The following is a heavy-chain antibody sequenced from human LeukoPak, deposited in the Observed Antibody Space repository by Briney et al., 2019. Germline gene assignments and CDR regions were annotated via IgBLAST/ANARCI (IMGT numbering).Heavy chain of an antibody. CDR2: IKQDGSEK. Sequence: GGSLRLSCAASGFTFSTYWMSWVRQAPGKGLEWVVNIKQDGSEKYYVDSVKGRFTVSRDNAKNSLDLQMHSLRVEDTALYYCARGQSWVFDYWGQGILVTVCS. V-gene: IGHV3-7*05. J-gene: IGHJ4*02. D-gene: IGHD1-26*01. CDR1: GFTFSTYW. CDR3: ARGQSWVFDY.